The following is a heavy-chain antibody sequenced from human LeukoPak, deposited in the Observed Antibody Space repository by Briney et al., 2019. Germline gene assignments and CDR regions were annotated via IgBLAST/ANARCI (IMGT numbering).Heavy chain of an antibody. D-gene: IGHD3/OR15-3a*01. V-gene: IGHV1-2*06. CDR1: GFTFTGYY. CDR2: IIPNSGDT. Sequence: ASVTVSCKTSGFTFTGYYMHWVRQAPGQGPEWMGRIIPNSGDTNCAKRFQGRVTMTRDTSISTVYMELSSLGADDTAIYYCARAIRTGLFDYWGQGTLVTVSS. J-gene: IGHJ4*02. CDR3: ARAIRTGLFDY.